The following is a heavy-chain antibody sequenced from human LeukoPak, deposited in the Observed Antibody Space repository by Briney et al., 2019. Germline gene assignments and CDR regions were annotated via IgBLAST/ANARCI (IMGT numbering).Heavy chain of an antibody. J-gene: IGHJ4*02. D-gene: IGHD2-2*01. CDR1: GDSISSDGYY. Sequence: SQTLSLTCTVSGDSISSDGYYWSWIRQPPGKGLEWIGYIYDSENTYYTPSLESRVTISVDRSKNQFSLKLSSVTAADTAVYYCARAQYQMLPIEYWGQGALVTVSS. V-gene: IGHV4-30-2*01. CDR3: ARAQYQMLPIEY. CDR2: IYDSENT.